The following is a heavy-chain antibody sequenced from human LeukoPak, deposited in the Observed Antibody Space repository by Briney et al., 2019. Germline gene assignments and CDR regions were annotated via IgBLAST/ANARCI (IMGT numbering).Heavy chain of an antibody. J-gene: IGHJ4*02. CDR2: IRYDGSNK. Sequence: GGSLRLSCAASGFTFSSYGMHWVRQAPGKGLEWVAFIRYDGSNKYYADSVKGRFTISRDNSKNTLYLQMNSLRAEDTAVYYCAKGNLLWFGELPYYFDYWGQGTLVTVSS. CDR3: AKGNLLWFGELPYYFDY. CDR1: GFTFSSYG. D-gene: IGHD3-10*01. V-gene: IGHV3-30*02.